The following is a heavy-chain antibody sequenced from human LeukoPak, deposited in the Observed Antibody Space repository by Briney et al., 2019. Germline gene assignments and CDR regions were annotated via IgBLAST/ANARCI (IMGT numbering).Heavy chain of an antibody. CDR2: IYYSGST. V-gene: IGHV4-30-4*01. CDR3: ARRPTGVLIAFDI. Sequence: SETLSLTCTVSGGSISSGDYYWSWIRQPPGKGLEWIGYIYYSGSTYYNPSLKSRVTISVDTSKNQFSLKLSSVTAADTAVYYCARRPTGVLIAFDIWGQGTMVTVSS. J-gene: IGHJ3*02. CDR1: GGSISSGDYY.